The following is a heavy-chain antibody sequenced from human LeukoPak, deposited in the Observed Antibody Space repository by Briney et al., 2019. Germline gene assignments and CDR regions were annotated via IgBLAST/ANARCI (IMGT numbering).Heavy chain of an antibody. J-gene: IGHJ4*02. Sequence: GGSLRLSCTASGFTFSDYYMSWIRQTPGKGLEWLSYISTRDNTIQYADSVKGRFTISRENANNSVFLQMNNLRAEDSAIYYCARGARWAYYFDYWGQGSLVTVSS. CDR2: ISTRDNTI. D-gene: IGHD4-23*01. V-gene: IGHV3-11*01. CDR1: GFTFSDYY. CDR3: ARGARWAYYFDY.